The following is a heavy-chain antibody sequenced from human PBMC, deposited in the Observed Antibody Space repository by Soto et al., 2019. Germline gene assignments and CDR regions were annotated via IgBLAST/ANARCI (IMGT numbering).Heavy chain of an antibody. V-gene: IGHV4-30-4*01. CDR2: IYYSGST. CDR1: GGSISSGDYY. Sequence: PSETLSLTCTVSGGSISSGDYYWSWIRQPPGKGLEWIGYIYYSGSTYYNPSLKSRVTISVDTSKNQFSLKLSSVTAADTAVYYCARRLARIVNWFDPWGQGTLVTVSS. D-gene: IGHD3-22*01. CDR3: ARRLARIVNWFDP. J-gene: IGHJ5*02.